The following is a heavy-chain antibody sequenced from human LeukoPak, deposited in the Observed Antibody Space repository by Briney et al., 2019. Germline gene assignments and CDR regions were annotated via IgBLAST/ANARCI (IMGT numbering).Heavy chain of an antibody. D-gene: IGHD1-7*01. CDR2: INPNSGGT. CDR3: ARDVITGTHPPDY. CDR1: GYTFTGYY. Sequence: ASVKVSCKASGYTFTGYYMHWVRQAPGQGLEWMGWINPNSGGTNYAQKLQGRVTMTTDTSTSTAYMELRSLRSDDTAVYYCARDVITGTHPPDYWGQGTLVTVSS. V-gene: IGHV1-2*02. J-gene: IGHJ4*02.